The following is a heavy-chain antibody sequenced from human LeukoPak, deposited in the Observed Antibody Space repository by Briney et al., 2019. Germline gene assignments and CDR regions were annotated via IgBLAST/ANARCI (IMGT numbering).Heavy chain of an antibody. V-gene: IGHV4-34*01. CDR1: GGSFSGYY. CDR3: ARGRYSFSVYYFDY. Sequence: SETLSLTCAVYGGSFSGYYWSWIRQPPGKGLEWIGEISHSGSTNYNPSLKSRVTISVDTSKNQFSLKLSSVTAADTAVYYCARGRYSFSVYYFDYWGQGTLVTVSS. D-gene: IGHD5-18*01. J-gene: IGHJ4*02. CDR2: ISHSGST.